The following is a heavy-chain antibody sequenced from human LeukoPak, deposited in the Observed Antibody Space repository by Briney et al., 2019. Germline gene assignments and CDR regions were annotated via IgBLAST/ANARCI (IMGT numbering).Heavy chain of an antibody. Sequence: ASVKVSCKASGYTFTSYYMHWVRQAPGQGLEWMGIINPSGGSTNYAQKFQGRVTMTRDTSTSTVYMELSSLRSEDPAVYYCASTVRDYYYYMDVWGKGTAVTVSS. CDR2: INPSGGST. D-gene: IGHD4-17*01. V-gene: IGHV1-46*01. J-gene: IGHJ6*03. CDR3: ASTVRDYYYYMDV. CDR1: GYTFTSYY.